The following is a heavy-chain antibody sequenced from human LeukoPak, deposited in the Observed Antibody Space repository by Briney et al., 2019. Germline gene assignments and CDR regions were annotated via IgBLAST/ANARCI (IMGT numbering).Heavy chain of an antibody. CDR2: LSYDGSIK. D-gene: IGHD6-13*01. CDR1: GFPFSSYS. CDR3: ARGVSTWYRIDY. J-gene: IGHJ4*02. V-gene: IGHV3-30*01. Sequence: GRSLRLSCAASGFPFSSYSFHWVRQAPGKGPEWVALLSYDGSIKHYADSVKGRFTLSRDNSKSTVYLQMDSLRADDTAVYYCARGVSTWYRIDYWGQGTLVTVSS.